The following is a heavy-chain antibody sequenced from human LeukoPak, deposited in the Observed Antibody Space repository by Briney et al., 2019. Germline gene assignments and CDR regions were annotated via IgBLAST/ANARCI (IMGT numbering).Heavy chain of an antibody. Sequence: GGSLRLSCAASGFTFSNYWMTWVRQAPGKGLEWVANIKEDGSEKYYVDSVKGRFTISRDNAKNSLYLQMNSLRAEDTAVYYCARLHSGIYYGEAFDIWGQGTMVTVSS. CDR3: ARLHSGIYYGEAFDI. J-gene: IGHJ3*02. V-gene: IGHV3-7*03. D-gene: IGHD1-26*01. CDR2: IKEDGSEK. CDR1: GFTFSNYW.